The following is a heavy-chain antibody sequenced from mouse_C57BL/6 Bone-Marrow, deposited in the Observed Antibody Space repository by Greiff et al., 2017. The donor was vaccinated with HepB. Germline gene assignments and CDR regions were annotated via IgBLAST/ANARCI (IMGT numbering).Heavy chain of an antibody. Sequence: QVQLKQPGAELVMPGASVKLSCKASGYTFTSYWMHWVKQRPGQGLEWIGEIDPSDSYTNYNQKFKGKSTLTVDKSSSTAYMQLSSLTSEDSAVYYCARGSRKDYWGQGTTLTVSS. CDR1: GYTFTSYW. CDR2: IDPSDSYT. V-gene: IGHV1-69*01. J-gene: IGHJ2*01. CDR3: ARGSRKDY. D-gene: IGHD1-1*01.